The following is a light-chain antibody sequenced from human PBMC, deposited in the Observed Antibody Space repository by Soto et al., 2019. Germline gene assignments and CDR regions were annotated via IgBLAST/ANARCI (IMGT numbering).Light chain of an antibody. CDR3: HHYET. Sequence: EILLTQSPGTLSLSPGDRATLSCRASQSVSKSYLGWYQQKPGQAPRPLMYGASIRAAGVPDRFSGSGSGTEFTLTISRLEPEDFTVYYCHHYETFGQGTKVDIK. V-gene: IGKV3-20*01. J-gene: IGKJ1*01. CDR2: GAS. CDR1: QSVSKSY.